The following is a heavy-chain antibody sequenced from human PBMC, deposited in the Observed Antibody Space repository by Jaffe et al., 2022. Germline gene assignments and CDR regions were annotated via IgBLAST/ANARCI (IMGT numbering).Heavy chain of an antibody. Sequence: QVQLQESGPGLVKPSETLSLTCAVSGYSISSGYYWGWIRQPPGKGLEWIGSIYHSGSTYYNPSLKSRVTISVDTSKNQFSLKLSSVTAADTAVYYCARLRYDHSFDIWGQGTMVTVSS. CDR1: GYSISSGYY. J-gene: IGHJ3*02. CDR2: IYHSGST. V-gene: IGHV4-38-2*01. CDR3: ARLRYDHSFDI. D-gene: IGHD4-17*01.